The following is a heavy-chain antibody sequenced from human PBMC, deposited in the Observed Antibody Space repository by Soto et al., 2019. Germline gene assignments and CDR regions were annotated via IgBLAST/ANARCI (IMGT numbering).Heavy chain of an antibody. D-gene: IGHD6-19*01. CDR2: ISGSGGNK. J-gene: IGHJ6*02. Sequence: DVQLLESGGGLVQPGGSLRLSCVASGFTFSSNAMSWARQAPGKGLEWVSSISGSGGNKYYADSVKGRFTFSRDNSKNRLHLQMNSLRAEDTAVYYCAKPASGWYPKLMNGMDVWGQGTTVTVSS. CDR1: GFTFSSNA. V-gene: IGHV3-23*01. CDR3: AKPASGWYPKLMNGMDV.